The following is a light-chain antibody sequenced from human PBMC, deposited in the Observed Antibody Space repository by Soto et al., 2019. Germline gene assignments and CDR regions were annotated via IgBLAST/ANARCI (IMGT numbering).Light chain of an antibody. J-gene: IGKJ5*01. CDR1: QGISSY. Sequence: IQLTQSPSSLSASVGDRVTITCRASQGISSYLAWYQQKPGKAPKLLIYAASTLQSGVPSRFNGSGSGTYFPLTISRLQPEQFATYYRQTHKRYTITFGQGTRLEIK. V-gene: IGKV1-9*01. CDR3: QTHKRYTIT. CDR2: AAS.